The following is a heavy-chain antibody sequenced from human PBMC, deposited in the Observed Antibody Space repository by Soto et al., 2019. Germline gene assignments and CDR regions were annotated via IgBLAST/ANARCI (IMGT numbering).Heavy chain of an antibody. V-gene: IGHV4-30-4*02. CDR3: ARDQNGSPHFDY. J-gene: IGHJ4*02. CDR1: GGSISSGDYY. D-gene: IGHD1-26*01. CDR2: IYYSGST. Sequence: SETLSLTCTVSGGSISSGDYYWSWIRQPPGKGLEWIGYIYYSGSTYYNPSLKSRVTISVDTSKNQFSLKLTSVTAADTAVYYCARDQNGSPHFDYWGQGILVTGSS.